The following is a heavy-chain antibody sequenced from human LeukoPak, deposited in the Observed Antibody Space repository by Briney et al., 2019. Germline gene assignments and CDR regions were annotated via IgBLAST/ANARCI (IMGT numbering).Heavy chain of an antibody. D-gene: IGHD7-27*01. CDR3: ARASWGYDFDS. CDR2: IYSNNTT. CDR1: GFNVSHYY. J-gene: IGHJ4*02. V-gene: IGHV3-53*01. Sequence: PGGSLRLSCAVSGFNVSHYYMSWVRQAPGKGLEWVSVIYSNNTTYYADAVKGRFTISRGNSNSTLCLQMNNLRVDDTAVYYCARASWGYDFDSWGLGTLVAVSS.